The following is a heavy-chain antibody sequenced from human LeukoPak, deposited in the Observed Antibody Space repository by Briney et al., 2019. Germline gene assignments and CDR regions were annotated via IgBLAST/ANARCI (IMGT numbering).Heavy chain of an antibody. J-gene: IGHJ3*02. CDR3: ARGHAVAGTVAFDI. D-gene: IGHD6-19*01. CDR1: GGSISSGSYY. CDR2: IYTSGST. V-gene: IGHV4-61*02. Sequence: SQTLSLTCTVSGGSISSGSYYWSWIRQPAGKGLEWIGRIYTSGSTNYNPSLKSRVTISVDTSKNQFSLKLSSVTAADTAVYYCARGHAVAGTVAFDIWGQGTMVTVSS.